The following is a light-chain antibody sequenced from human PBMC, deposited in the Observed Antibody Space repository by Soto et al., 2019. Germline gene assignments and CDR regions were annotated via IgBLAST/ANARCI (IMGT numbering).Light chain of an antibody. V-gene: IGLV2-8*01. J-gene: IGLJ1*01. CDR2: EVT. CDR1: SSDVGGYNY. Sequence: QSVLTQPPSASGSPGQSVTISCTGTSSDVGGYNYVSWYQQHPGKAPKLMIYEVTKRPSGVPDRFSGSKSGNTASLAVSGLQAEYEADYYCSSYAGSNKRVFGTGTKLTVL. CDR3: SSYAGSNKRV.